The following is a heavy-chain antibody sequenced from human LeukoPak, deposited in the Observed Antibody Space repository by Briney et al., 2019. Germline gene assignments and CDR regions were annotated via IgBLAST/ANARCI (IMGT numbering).Heavy chain of an antibody. V-gene: IGHV4-30-2*01. J-gene: IGHJ5*02. CDR2: IYHSGST. CDR3: ARGMDIVVVPAAIGGDYNWFDP. CDR1: GRSIRDYY. Sequence: TLSLTCCVSGRSIRDYYWRWIRQPPGKGLECSVYIYHSGSTYYNPSLKSRVTISADRSKNQFSLKLSSVTAAATAVYYCARGMDIVVVPAAIGGDYNWFDPWGQGTLVTVSS. D-gene: IGHD2-2*02.